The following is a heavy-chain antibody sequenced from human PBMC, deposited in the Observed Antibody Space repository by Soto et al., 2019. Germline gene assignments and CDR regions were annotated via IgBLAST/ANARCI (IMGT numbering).Heavy chain of an antibody. CDR2: ISYDGNDE. Sequence: QVQLVESGGGVVQPGRSLRLSCAASGFTFSSYAMHWVRQAPGKGLEWVAVISYDGNDESYTDSVKGRFTISRDTSKNTLYLQMNSLRPEDTAVYYRAKDRTSNFWSAYFDSWGQGTLIAVSS. CDR3: AKDRTSNFWSAYFDS. V-gene: IGHV3-30-3*01. D-gene: IGHD3-3*01. CDR1: GFTFSSYA. J-gene: IGHJ4*02.